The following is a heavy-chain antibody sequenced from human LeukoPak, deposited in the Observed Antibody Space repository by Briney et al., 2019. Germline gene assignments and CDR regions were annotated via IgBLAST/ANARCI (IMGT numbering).Heavy chain of an antibody. V-gene: IGHV5-51*01. D-gene: IGHD6-13*01. CDR2: IYPGDSDT. CDR1: GYXFTNYW. Sequence: GESLKISCNGSGYXFTNYWISWVRQMPGKGLEWMGIIYPGDSDTTYSPSFQGQVTISADKSISTAYLQWSSLKASDTAIYYCARQKQPDYWGQGTLVTVSS. J-gene: IGHJ4*02. CDR3: ARQKQPDY.